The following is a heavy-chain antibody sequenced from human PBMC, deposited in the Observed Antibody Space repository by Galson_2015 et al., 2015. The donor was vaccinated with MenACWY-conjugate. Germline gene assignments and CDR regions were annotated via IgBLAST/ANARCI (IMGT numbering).Heavy chain of an antibody. V-gene: IGHV1-69*06. Sequence: SVKVSCKASGGTFNNYAVSWVRQAPGQGLEWMGVIIPESGTTNYAERFQGRLTINEDRSTSTAYMELTSLTSEDTAVYFCSRVGYCSGGTCYGAIDYWGQGTLVTVSS. D-gene: IGHD2-15*01. CDR1: GGTFNNYA. CDR2: IIPESGTT. CDR3: SRVGYCSGGTCYGAIDY. J-gene: IGHJ4*02.